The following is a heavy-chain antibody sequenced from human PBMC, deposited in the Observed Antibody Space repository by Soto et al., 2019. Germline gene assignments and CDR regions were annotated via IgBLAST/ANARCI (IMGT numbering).Heavy chain of an antibody. V-gene: IGHV1-2*02. J-gene: IGHJ5*02. Sequence: ASVKVSCKASGYTFTDYYIHWVRQAPGQGLEWMGWINPNSGGTNYAQKFQGRVTMTRDTSISTAYMELSRLISDDTTVYYCARGDVRVVASFDPWGQGALVTVSS. D-gene: IGHD2-15*01. CDR2: INPNSGGT. CDR3: ARGDVRVVASFDP. CDR1: GYTFTDYY.